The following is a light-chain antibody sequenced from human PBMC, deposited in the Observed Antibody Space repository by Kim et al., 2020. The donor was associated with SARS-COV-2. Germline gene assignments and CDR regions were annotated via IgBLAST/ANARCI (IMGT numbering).Light chain of an antibody. CDR3: GADHGSGSNFVRV. Sequence: TCTLSSGDSNYKVGWYQQRPGKGPRFVMRVGTGGIVGSKGDGIPDRFSVLGSGLNRYLTSKNIQEEDESDYHCGADHGSGSNFVRVFGGGTQLTVL. J-gene: IGLJ3*02. CDR1: SGDSNYK. V-gene: IGLV9-49*01. CDR2: VGTGGIVG.